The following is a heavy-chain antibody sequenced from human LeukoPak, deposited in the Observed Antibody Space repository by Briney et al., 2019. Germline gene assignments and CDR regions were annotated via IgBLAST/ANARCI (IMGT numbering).Heavy chain of an antibody. CDR1: GYTFTTYG. Sequence: ASVKVSCKTSGYTFTTYGVSWVRQAPGQGLEWMGWVSGYTGNTNYAERFQGRVTMTTDTSTSTVYMELTSLRSDDTAVYYCARGEVSASLYYFGFWGQGTLVTVS. V-gene: IGHV1-18*01. J-gene: IGHJ4*02. CDR2: VSGYTGNT. CDR3: ARGEVSASLYYFGF. D-gene: IGHD2-2*01.